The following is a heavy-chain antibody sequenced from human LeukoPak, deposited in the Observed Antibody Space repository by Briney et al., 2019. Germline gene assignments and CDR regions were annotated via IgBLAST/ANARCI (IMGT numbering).Heavy chain of an antibody. Sequence: SETLSLTCAVSGGSISSDNWWSWVRQPPGKGLEWIGEIYHSGSTNYNPSLKTRVTISIDKSKNQFSLELSSLTAADTAVYYCAREFDYEGVDPWGQGTLVTVSS. CDR1: GGSISSDNW. CDR3: AREFDYEGVDP. CDR2: IYHSGST. D-gene: IGHD4-17*01. J-gene: IGHJ5*02. V-gene: IGHV4-4*02.